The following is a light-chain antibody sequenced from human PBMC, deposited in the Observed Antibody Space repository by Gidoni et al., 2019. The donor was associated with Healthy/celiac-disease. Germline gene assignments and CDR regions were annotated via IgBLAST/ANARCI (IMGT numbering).Light chain of an antibody. V-gene: IGKV1-33*01. Sequence: DIQMPQSPSSLSASVGDRVTITCQASQDISNYLNWYQQKPGKAPKLLIYDASNLETGVPSRFSGSGSGTDFTFTISSLQPEDIATYYCQQYDNLPGFXGXTKVEIK. CDR1: QDISNY. CDR3: QQYDNLPG. J-gene: IGKJ4*01. CDR2: DAS.